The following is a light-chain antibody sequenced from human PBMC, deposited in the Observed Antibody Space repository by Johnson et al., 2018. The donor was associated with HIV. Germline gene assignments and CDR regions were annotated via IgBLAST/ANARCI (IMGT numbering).Light chain of an antibody. CDR3: GTWDSSLSAFV. Sequence: HSVLTQPPSVSAAPGQKVTISCSGSSSNIEENSVSWYQQLPGAAPKVLIYENNKRPSGIPDRFSVSKSGTSATLGITGLQTGDEADYYCGTWDSSLSAFVFVTGTEVTFL. CDR2: ENN. CDR1: SSNIEENS. V-gene: IGLV1-51*02. J-gene: IGLJ1*01.